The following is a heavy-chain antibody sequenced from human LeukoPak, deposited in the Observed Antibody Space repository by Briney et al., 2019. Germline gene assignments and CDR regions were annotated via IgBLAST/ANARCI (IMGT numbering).Heavy chain of an antibody. D-gene: IGHD3-22*01. V-gene: IGHV4-4*07. CDR1: GGSISSYY. CDR2: IYTSGST. CDR3: ARDSRGYKDEYYFDY. Sequence: SETLSLTCTVSGGSISSYYWSWIRQPAGKGLEWIGRIYTSGSTNYNPSLKSRVTVSVDTSKNQFSLKLSSVTAADTAVYYCARDSRGYKDEYYFDYWGQGTLVTVSS. J-gene: IGHJ4*02.